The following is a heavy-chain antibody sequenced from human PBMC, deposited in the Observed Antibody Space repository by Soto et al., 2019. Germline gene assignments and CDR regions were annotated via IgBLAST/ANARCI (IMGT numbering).Heavy chain of an antibody. CDR1: GFPFSSYA. V-gene: IGHV3-48*02. CDR2: INSGSSTI. J-gene: IGHJ4*02. Sequence: EVQLAESGGGLVQPGGSLRLSCAASGFPFSSYAMNWVRQAPGKGLEWVSYINSGSSTIYYADSAKGRFTISRDNAKNSLYLQMNSLRDEDTAVYFCVRDRGYTGYDLQYWGQGALVAVSS. D-gene: IGHD5-12*01. CDR3: VRDRGYTGYDLQY.